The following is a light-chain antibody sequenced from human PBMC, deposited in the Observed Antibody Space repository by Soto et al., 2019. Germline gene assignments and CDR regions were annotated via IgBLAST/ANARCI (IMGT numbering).Light chain of an antibody. CDR1: QGISNY. CDR3: QNDNKAPVP. V-gene: IGKV1-27*01. J-gene: IGKJ3*01. CDR2: PAS. Sequence: DIQMTQSPSSLSASVGDRVTITCRASQGISNYLAWYQQKPGKDPKLLTYPASTLESGVPSRFSGSRSGTDFTLTISSLQPEDVATYYCQNDNKAPVPFGLWTKVDIK.